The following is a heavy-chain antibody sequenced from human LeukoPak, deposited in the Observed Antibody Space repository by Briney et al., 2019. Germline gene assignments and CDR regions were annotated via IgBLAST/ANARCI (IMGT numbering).Heavy chain of an antibody. CDR2: ISYDGSNK. J-gene: IGHJ4*02. V-gene: IGHV3-30*18. Sequence: GGSLRLSCAASGFTFSSYGMHWVRQAPGKGLEWVAVISYDGSNKYYADSVKGRFTISRDNSKNTLYLQMNSLRAEDTAVYYCAKDGSLSRIPDYWGQGTLVTVSS. D-gene: IGHD5-18*01. CDR1: GFTFSSYG. CDR3: AKDGSLSRIPDY.